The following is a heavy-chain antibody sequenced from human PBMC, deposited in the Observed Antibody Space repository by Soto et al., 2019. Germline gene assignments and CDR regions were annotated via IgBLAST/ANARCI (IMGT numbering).Heavy chain of an antibody. J-gene: IGHJ4*02. D-gene: IGHD6-19*01. CDR1: GFTFTTAW. Sequence: PGGSLRLSCAASGFTFTTAWMIWVRQAPGKGLEWVGHIKTKTEGEATNYATPVKGRFSISRGDSTNTQSLQMNSLKSEDTAVYYCATDLPTAGAGEFDYWGQGTLVTVSS. V-gene: IGHV3-15*01. CDR3: ATDLPTAGAGEFDY. CDR2: IKTKTEGEAT.